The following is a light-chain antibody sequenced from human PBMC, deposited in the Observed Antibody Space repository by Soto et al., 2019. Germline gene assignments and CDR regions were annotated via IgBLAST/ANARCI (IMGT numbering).Light chain of an antibody. J-gene: IGKJ4*01. V-gene: IGKV3-11*01. Sequence: EIVLTQSRSTLSFSPVERSTLSCRASQSVSSYLAWYQQKPGQAPRLLIYDASNRATGIPARFSGSGSGTDFTLTISSLEPEDFAVYYCQQRSNWPPLTFGGGTKVDIK. CDR2: DAS. CDR3: QQRSNWPPLT. CDR1: QSVSSY.